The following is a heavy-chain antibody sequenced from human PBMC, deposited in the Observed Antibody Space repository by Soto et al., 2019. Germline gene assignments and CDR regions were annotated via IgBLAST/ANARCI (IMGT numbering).Heavy chain of an antibody. V-gene: IGHV1-69*13. CDR3: AREPRTMVRGVMKGPTLFDC. D-gene: IGHD3-10*01. CDR1: GGTFSSYA. J-gene: IGHJ4*02. Sequence: ASVKVSCKASGGTFSSYAISWGRQAPGQGLEWMGGIIPIFGTANYAQKFQGRVTITADESTSTAYMELSSLRSEDTAVYYCAREPRTMVRGVMKGPTLFDCWGQGTLVTVSS. CDR2: IIPIFGTA.